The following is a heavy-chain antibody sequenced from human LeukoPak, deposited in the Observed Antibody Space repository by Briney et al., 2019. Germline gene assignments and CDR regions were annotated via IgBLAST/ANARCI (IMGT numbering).Heavy chain of an antibody. Sequence: PGGSLRLSCAASGFTFSSYAIHWVRQAPGKGLEYVSAISSNGGSTYYANSVKGRFTISRDNSKNTLCLQMGSLRAEDMAVYYCARRHYDSSGRPGYYFDYWGQGTLVTVSS. V-gene: IGHV3-64*01. CDR1: GFTFSSYA. J-gene: IGHJ4*02. CDR3: ARRHYDSSGRPGYYFDY. D-gene: IGHD3-22*01. CDR2: ISSNGGST.